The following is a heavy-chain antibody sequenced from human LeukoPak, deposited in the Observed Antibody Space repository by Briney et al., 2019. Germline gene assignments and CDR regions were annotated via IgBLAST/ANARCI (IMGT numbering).Heavy chain of an antibody. CDR1: GFTFSSYA. J-gene: IGHJ4*02. V-gene: IGHV3-64*01. Sequence: PGGSLRLSCVVSGFTFSSYAMHWVRQAPGKGLEYVSAISSNRGSRYYANSVKGRFTISSDNSNNTLYLQMGSPRVEAMAVYYCAGAASGGYGYWGQGTLVTVSS. CDR3: AGAASGGYGY. D-gene: IGHD6-19*01. CDR2: ISSNRGSR.